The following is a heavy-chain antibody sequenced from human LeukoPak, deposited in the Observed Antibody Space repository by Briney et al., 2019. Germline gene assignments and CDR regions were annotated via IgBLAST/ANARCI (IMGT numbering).Heavy chain of an antibody. CDR1: GFTFSSYA. Sequence: AGGSLRLSCAASGFTFSSYAMSWVRQAPGKGLEWVSAISGSGGSTYYADSVKGRFTISRDNSKNTLYLQMNSLRAEDTAVYYCAKDGYYGVYLFDYWGQGTLVTVSS. J-gene: IGHJ4*02. V-gene: IGHV3-23*01. CDR3: AKDGYYGVYLFDY. D-gene: IGHD4-17*01. CDR2: ISGSGGST.